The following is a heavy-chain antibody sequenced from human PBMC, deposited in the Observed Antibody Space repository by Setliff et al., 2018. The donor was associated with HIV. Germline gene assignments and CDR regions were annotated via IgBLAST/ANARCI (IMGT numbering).Heavy chain of an antibody. CDR3: AKDEGIAAAGSDY. Sequence: GGSLRLSCAASGFTFSTYSMNWVRQAPGKGLEWVSYISSSSTTIYYADSVKGRFTISRDNSKNTLYLQMNSLRAEDTAVYYCAKDEGIAAAGSDYWGQGTLVTVSS. CDR1: GFTFSTYS. D-gene: IGHD6-13*01. CDR2: ISSSSTTI. J-gene: IGHJ4*02. V-gene: IGHV3-48*01.